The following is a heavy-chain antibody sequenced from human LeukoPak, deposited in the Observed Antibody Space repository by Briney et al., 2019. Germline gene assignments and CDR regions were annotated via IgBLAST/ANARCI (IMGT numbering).Heavy chain of an antibody. J-gene: IGHJ4*02. CDR3: ARAVVAELLYYFDY. V-gene: IGHV3-48*03. CDR2: ISSSGSTI. D-gene: IGHD1-26*01. Sequence: PGGSLRLSCAASGFTFSSYEMNWVRQAPGKGLEWVSYISSSGSTIYYADSVKGRFTISRDNAKNSLYLQMNSLRAEDTAVYYCARAVVAELLYYFDYWGQGTLVTVSS. CDR1: GFTFSSYE.